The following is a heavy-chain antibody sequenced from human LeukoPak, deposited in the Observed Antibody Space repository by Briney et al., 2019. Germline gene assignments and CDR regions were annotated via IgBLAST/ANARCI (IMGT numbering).Heavy chain of an antibody. CDR1: GYTFTSYG. CDR3: ARVGGIAVAGTDAFDI. V-gene: IGHV1-18*01. CDR2: ISAYNGNT. J-gene: IGHJ3*02. D-gene: IGHD6-19*01. Sequence: ASVKVSFKASGYTFTSYGISWVRQAPGQGLEWMGWISAYNGNTNYAQKLQGRVTMTTDTSTNTAYMELRSLRSDDTAVYYCARVGGIAVAGTDAFDIWGQGTMVTVSS.